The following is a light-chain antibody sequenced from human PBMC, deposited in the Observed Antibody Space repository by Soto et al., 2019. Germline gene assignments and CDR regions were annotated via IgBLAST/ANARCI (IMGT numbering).Light chain of an antibody. V-gene: IGKV1-17*01. Sequence: DIQMTQSPSSLSASVGDRVTITCRASQGIRDALGWYQQNPGKAHKRLIYAASSSQRGVPSRFSGSGSGTEFTLNISSLQPEDFATYYCLQHNSYPQTFGQGTKVEIK. CDR1: QGIRDA. J-gene: IGKJ1*01. CDR2: AAS. CDR3: LQHNSYPQT.